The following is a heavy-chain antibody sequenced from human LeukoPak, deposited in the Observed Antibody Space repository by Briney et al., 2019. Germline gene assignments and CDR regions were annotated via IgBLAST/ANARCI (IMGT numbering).Heavy chain of an antibody. Sequence: ASVKVSCKVSGYSLTELSMHWVRQAPGKGLEWMGGFDPEDGETIYAQKFQGRVTMTEDTTTDTAYMELSSLRSEDTAVYYCATGQYCSSTSCYSAFYYGMDVWGKGTTFTVSS. CDR1: GYSLTELS. V-gene: IGHV1-24*01. CDR2: FDPEDGET. CDR3: ATGQYCSSTSCYSAFYYGMDV. J-gene: IGHJ6*04. D-gene: IGHD2-2*01.